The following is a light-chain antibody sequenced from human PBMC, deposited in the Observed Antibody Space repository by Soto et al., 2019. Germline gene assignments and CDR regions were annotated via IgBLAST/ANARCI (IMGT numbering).Light chain of an antibody. CDR3: QKFGDSPMYT. J-gene: IGKJ2*01. CDR1: QTVNNNY. CDR2: NAT. Sequence: VLTQSPGTLSLSPGERATLSCRASQTVNNNYLAWYVQRPGQAPRLLIYNATVRAAGAPGRFSGSGSGTDFTLSISTLEPEDSAVYYCQKFGDSPMYTFGQGTKLEIK. V-gene: IGKV3-20*01.